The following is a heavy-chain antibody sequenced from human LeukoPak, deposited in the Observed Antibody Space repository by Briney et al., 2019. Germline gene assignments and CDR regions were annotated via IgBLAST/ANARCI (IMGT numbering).Heavy chain of an antibody. J-gene: IGHJ4*02. CDR3: ASGYYDSSGIDY. CDR1: GFTVSSNY. D-gene: IGHD3-22*01. V-gene: IGHV3-53*01. CDR2: IYSGGRT. Sequence: GGSLRLSCAASGFTVSSNYMSWVRQAPGKGLEWVSVIYSGGRTYYADSVKGRFTISRDNSKNTLYLQMNSLRTEDTAVYYCASGYYDSSGIDYWGQGTLVTVSS.